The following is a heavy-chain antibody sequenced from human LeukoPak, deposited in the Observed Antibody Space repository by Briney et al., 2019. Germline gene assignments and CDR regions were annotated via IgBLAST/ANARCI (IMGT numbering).Heavy chain of an antibody. D-gene: IGHD2/OR15-2a*01. Sequence: GGSLRLSCVASGNYWMHWVRQVPGKGLVWVSHINSDGSWTSYADSVKGRFTISKDNAKNTVYLQMNSLRAEDTAVYYCVSFYEAYWGRGTLVTVSS. V-gene: IGHV3-74*01. CDR1: GNYW. J-gene: IGHJ4*02. CDR3: VSFYEAY. CDR2: INSDGSWT.